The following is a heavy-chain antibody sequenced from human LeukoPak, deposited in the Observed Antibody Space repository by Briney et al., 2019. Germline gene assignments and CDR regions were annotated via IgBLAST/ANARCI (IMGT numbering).Heavy chain of an antibody. CDR1: GYTFTGYY. D-gene: IGHD3-22*01. Sequence: ASVKVSCKASGYTFTGYYMHWVRQAPGQGLEWMGWINPNSGGTNYAQKFQGRVTMTRDTSISTAYMELNSLRAEDTALYSCARGAALDYYDSIDIWGQGTMVTVSS. J-gene: IGHJ3*02. CDR3: ARGAALDYYDSIDI. CDR2: INPNSGGT. V-gene: IGHV1-2*02.